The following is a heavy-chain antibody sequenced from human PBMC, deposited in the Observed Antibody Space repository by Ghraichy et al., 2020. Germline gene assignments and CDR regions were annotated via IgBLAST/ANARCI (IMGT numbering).Heavy chain of an antibody. J-gene: IGHJ6*02. CDR3: ARAIGYYYGMDV. D-gene: IGHD3-10*01. CDR1: GGSISSGGYY. CDR2: IFYSGST. V-gene: IGHV4-31*03. Sequence: SCTVSGGSISSGGYYWSWIRQHPGKGLEWIGHIFYSGSTYYNPSLTSRVIISVDTSKNQFSLRLSSVTAADTAVYYCARAIGYYYGMDVWGQGTTVTVSS.